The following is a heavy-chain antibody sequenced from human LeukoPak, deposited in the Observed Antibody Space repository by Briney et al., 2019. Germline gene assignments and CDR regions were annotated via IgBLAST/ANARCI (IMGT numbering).Heavy chain of an antibody. CDR3: ARTPRNGYIEGY. J-gene: IGHJ4*02. Sequence: GASVKVSCKASGYTFTSYDLNWVRQATGQGLEWMGWMNPNSGDTGYAQNFQGRVTMTRDTSISTAYMELSSLRSEDTAVYYCARTPRNGYIEGYWGQGTLVTVSS. V-gene: IGHV1-8*01. D-gene: IGHD5-24*01. CDR2: MNPNSGDT. CDR1: GYTFTSYD.